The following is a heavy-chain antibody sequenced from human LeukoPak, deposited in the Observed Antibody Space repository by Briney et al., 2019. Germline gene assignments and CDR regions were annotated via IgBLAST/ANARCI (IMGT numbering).Heavy chain of an antibody. CDR1: GGSISSYY. CDR2: IYYSGGT. V-gene: IGHV4-59*01. CDR3: ARARYCGGDCYWDLDYYYGMDV. J-gene: IGHJ6*02. D-gene: IGHD2-21*02. Sequence: SETLSLTCTVSGGSISSYYWSWIRQPPGKGLEWIGYIYYSGGTNYNPSLKSRVTISVDTSKNQFSLKLSSVTAADTAVYYCARARYCGGDCYWDLDYYYGMDVWGQGTTVTVSS.